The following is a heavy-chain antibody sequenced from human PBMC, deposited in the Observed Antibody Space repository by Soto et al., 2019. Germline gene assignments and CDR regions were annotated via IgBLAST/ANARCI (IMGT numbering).Heavy chain of an antibody. CDR3: AKGRRDSYGDYATGIYFQH. D-gene: IGHD4-17*01. CDR1: GFTFSSYG. Sequence: QVQLVESGGGVVQPGRSLRLSCAASGFTFSSYGMHWVRQAPGEGLEWVAVISYDGSNKYYADSVKGRFTISRDNSKNTLYLQMNSLRAEDTAVYYCAKGRRDSYGDYATGIYFQHWGQGTLVTVSS. J-gene: IGHJ1*01. CDR2: ISYDGSNK. V-gene: IGHV3-30*18.